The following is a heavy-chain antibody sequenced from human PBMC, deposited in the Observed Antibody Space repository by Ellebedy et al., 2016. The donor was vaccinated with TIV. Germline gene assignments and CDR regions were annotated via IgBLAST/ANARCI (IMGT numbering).Heavy chain of an antibody. D-gene: IGHD1-26*01. Sequence: GGSLRLSXVASGSIVSSTYMTWVRQAPGKGLEWVAVTYRGGRTYYPDSVRGRFTISRDNSKNTLHLQMNSLRVDDTAVYYCAKDHEQLLVPNWFDPWGQGTLVTVSS. CDR2: TYRGGRT. CDR1: GSIVSSTY. CDR3: AKDHEQLLVPNWFDP. V-gene: IGHV3-53*01. J-gene: IGHJ5*02.